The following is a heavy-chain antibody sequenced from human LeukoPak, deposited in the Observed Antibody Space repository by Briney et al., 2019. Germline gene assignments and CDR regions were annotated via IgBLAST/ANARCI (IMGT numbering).Heavy chain of an antibody. CDR3: ARAIVEISNTRGFDF. J-gene: IGHJ4*02. CDR2: IYPTSGTT. D-gene: IGHD2-21*01. V-gene: IGHV1-46*01. CDR1: GYTFASYL. Sequence: ASVKVSCKASGYTFASYLLHWVRQAPGQGLEWMGFIYPTSGTTRYAQDFQGRVTMTRDTSTSPVYMDLHSLRSEDPAVYYCARAIVEISNTRGFDFWGQGSLVTVSS.